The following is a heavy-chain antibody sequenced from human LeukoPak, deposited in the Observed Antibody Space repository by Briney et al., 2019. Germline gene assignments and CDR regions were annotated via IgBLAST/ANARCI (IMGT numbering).Heavy chain of an antibody. CDR1: GYTFTSYY. J-gene: IGHJ4*02. CDR2: INPSGGST. D-gene: IGHD6-19*01. V-gene: IGHV1-46*01. CDR3: ARVLGSGWYPNPKYYFDY. Sequence: ASVKVSCKASGYTFTSYYIHWVRQAPGRGLEWMGIINPSGGSTSYAQKFQGRVTMTRDTSTSTVYMELSSLRSEDTAVYYCARVLGSGWYPNPKYYFDYWGQGTLVTVSS.